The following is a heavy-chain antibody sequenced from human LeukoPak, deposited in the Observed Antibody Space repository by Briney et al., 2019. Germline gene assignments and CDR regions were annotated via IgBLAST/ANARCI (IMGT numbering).Heavy chain of an antibody. CDR3: AKVYSGKWELLQYYFDY. J-gene: IGHJ4*02. CDR1: GFTVSSNY. V-gene: IGHV3-53*01. Sequence: SGGSLRLSCAASGFTVSSNYMSWVRQAPGKGLEWVSVIYSGGSTYYADSVKGRFTISRDNSKNTLYLQMNSLRAEDTAVYYCAKVYSGKWELLQYYFDYWGQGTLVTVSS. D-gene: IGHD1-26*01. CDR2: IYSGGST.